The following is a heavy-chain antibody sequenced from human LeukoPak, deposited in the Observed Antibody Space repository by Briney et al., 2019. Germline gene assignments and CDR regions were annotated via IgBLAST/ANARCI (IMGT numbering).Heavy chain of an antibody. J-gene: IGHJ4*02. Sequence: PGGSLRLSCAASGFTFSSYAMNWVRQAPGKGLEWVAVISYDGSNKYYADSVKGRFTISRDNSKNTLYLQMNSLRAEDTAVYYCAREYYESRGYYLGPISYWGQGTLVTVSS. V-gene: IGHV3-30-3*01. CDR2: ISYDGSNK. CDR3: AREYYESRGYYLGPISY. D-gene: IGHD3-22*01. CDR1: GFTFSSYA.